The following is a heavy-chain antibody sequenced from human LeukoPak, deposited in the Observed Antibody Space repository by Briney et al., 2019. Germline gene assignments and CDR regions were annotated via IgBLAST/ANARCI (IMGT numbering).Heavy chain of an antibody. CDR1: GFTFSDYY. CDR3: ARDMYYYDSSGYYYPGGCDY. V-gene: IGHV3-11*04. D-gene: IGHD3-22*01. CDR2: ISTGGSTI. J-gene: IGHJ4*02. Sequence: GGSLRLSCAASGFTFSDYYMSWIRQAPGKGLQWVSYISTGGSTIYYADSVKGRFTISRDNAKNSLYLQMNSLRAEDTAVYYCARDMYYYDSSGYYYPGGCDYWGQGTLVTVSS.